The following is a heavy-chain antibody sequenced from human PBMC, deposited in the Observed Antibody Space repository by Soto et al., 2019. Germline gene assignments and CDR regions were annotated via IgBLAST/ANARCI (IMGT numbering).Heavy chain of an antibody. V-gene: IGHV3-48*02. CDR2: ISSSYSIK. CDR3: ARDLQWSLDN. J-gene: IGHJ4*02. CDR1: GFTFSDYS. Sequence: EVQLVESGGGLVQPGGSLRLSCAVSGFTFSDYSMNWVRQAPGKGLEWLSYISSSYSIKTYADSVKGRFTMSIDNAKNSLYLQMNSLRDEDTAVYYCARDLQWSLDNWGEGTLVSVSS. D-gene: IGHD3-10*01.